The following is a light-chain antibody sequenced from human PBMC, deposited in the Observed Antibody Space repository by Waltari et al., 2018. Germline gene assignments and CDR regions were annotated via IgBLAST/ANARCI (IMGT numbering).Light chain of an antibody. CDR3: SSYAGSNTHVL. J-gene: IGLJ2*01. CDR1: SSDVGTYNY. Sequence: SALTQPRSVSGSPGQSVTISCTGTSSDVGTYNYVSWYRHSPGKAPILLIDDVSSRPSAVPARFSGSKSGNPASLTISWLQTDDEADYYCSSYAGSNTHVLFGGGTKLTVL. CDR2: DVS. V-gene: IGLV2-11*01.